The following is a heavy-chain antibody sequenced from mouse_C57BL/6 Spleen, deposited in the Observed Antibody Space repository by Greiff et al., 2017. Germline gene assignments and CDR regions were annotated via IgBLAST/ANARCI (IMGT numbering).Heavy chain of an antibody. CDR1: GYTFTNYW. V-gene: IGHV1-63*01. J-gene: IGHJ2*01. CDR2: IYPGGGYT. Sequence: VKLQESGAELVRPGTSVKMSCKASGYTFTNYWIGWAKQRPGHGLELIGDIYPGGGYTNYNEKFKGKATLTADKSSSTAYMQFSSLTSEDSAIYYCALYGSSYSFDYWGQGTTLTVSS. D-gene: IGHD1-1*01. CDR3: ALYGSSYSFDY.